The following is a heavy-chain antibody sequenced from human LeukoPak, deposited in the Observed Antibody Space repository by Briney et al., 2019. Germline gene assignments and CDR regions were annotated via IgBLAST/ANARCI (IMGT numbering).Heavy chain of an antibody. CDR2: ISGSGGST. D-gene: IGHD3-3*01. CDR3: AKDETPNTGVVIISYFDY. V-gene: IGHV3-23*01. Sequence: PGGSLRLSCAASGFTFSSYAMSWVRQAPGKGQEWVSAISGSGGSTYYADSVKGRFTISRDNSKNTLYLQMNSLRAEDTAVYYCAKDETPNTGVVIISYFDYWGQGTLVTVSS. J-gene: IGHJ4*02. CDR1: GFTFSSYA.